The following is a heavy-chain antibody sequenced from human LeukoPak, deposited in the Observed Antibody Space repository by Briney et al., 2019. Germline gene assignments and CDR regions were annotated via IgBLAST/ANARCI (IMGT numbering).Heavy chain of an antibody. CDR2: IYYSGST. CDR3: ARHSSSPPGYYDSRGLHAFDI. V-gene: IGHV4-59*08. CDR1: GGSISSYY. D-gene: IGHD3-22*01. J-gene: IGHJ3*02. Sequence: SETLSLTCTVSGGSISSYYWSWIRQPPGKGLEWIGYIYYSGSTNYNPSLKSRVTISVDTSKNQFSLKLSSVTAADTAVYYCARHSSSPPGYYDSRGLHAFDIWGQGKMVTVSS.